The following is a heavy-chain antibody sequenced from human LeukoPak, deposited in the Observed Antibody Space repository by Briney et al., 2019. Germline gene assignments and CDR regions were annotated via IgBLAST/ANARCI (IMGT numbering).Heavy chain of an antibody. CDR1: GFTFSSFS. CDR2: ISGSGGST. V-gene: IGHV3-23*01. Sequence: GGSLRLSCAASGFTFSSFSLHWVRQAPGKGLEWVSAISGSGGSTYYADSVKGRFTISRDNSKNTLYLRMNSLRAEDTAVYYCASPRQWELLHYFDYWGQGTLVTVSS. CDR3: ASPRQWELLHYFDY. D-gene: IGHD1-26*01. J-gene: IGHJ4*02.